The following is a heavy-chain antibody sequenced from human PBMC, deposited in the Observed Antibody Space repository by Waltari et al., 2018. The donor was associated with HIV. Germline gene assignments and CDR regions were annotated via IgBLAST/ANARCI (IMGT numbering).Heavy chain of an antibody. Sequence: QVQLVQSGAEVKKPGASVKVSCKASGYTFTSYAMHWVRQAPGQRLEWMGWINAGNGNTKYSQKFQGRVTITRDTSASTAYMELSSLRSEDTAVYYCARDPAFHPAVGATYNWFDPWGQGTLVTVSS. CDR1: GYTFTSYA. CDR3: ARDPAFHPAVGATYNWFDP. D-gene: IGHD1-26*01. CDR2: INAGNGNT. J-gene: IGHJ5*02. V-gene: IGHV1-3*01.